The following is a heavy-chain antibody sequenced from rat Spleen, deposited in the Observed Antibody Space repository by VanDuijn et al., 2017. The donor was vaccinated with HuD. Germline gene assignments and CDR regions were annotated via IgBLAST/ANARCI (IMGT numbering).Heavy chain of an antibody. D-gene: IGHD5-1*01. CDR1: GFTFNNYW. V-gene: IGHV5-31*01. Sequence: EVQLVESGGGLVQPGRSLKLSCVVSGFTFNNYWMSWIRQAPGKGLEWVASITNTGGDIYYPDSVRGRFTISRDNAQNTLYLQMNSLRSEDTATYYCANNWELYYWGQGVMVTVSS. CDR2: ITNTGGDI. J-gene: IGHJ2*01. CDR3: ANNWELYY.